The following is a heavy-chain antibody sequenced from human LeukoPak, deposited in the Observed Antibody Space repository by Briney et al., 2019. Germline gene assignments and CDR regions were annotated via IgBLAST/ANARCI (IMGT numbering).Heavy chain of an antibody. CDR2: ISYDDTNK. D-gene: IGHD5-18*01. CDR3: ARVVDTPMVLYGGFDI. CDR1: GFTFSNYA. Sequence: GRSLRLSCAASGFTFSNYALHWVRQAPGKGLEWVAVISYDDTNKYYADSVKGRFTISRDNAKKSLHLQMNSLRAEDTAVYYCARVVDTPMVLYGGFDIWDQGTMVTVSS. J-gene: IGHJ3*02. V-gene: IGHV3-30*04.